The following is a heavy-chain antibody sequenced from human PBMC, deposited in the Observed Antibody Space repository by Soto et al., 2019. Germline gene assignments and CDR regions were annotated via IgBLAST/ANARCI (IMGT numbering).Heavy chain of an antibody. Sequence: PSQPLSVTYNVSCDSIDGYYWSWIRQPPGKGLEWIGYIYYSGSTKYNPSLQSRVTMSVDTSKNQFSLKLRSVNAADTAVYYCAREGYSGQEPAFDILGQGTMVTVS. CDR2: IYYSGST. CDR1: CDSIDGYY. J-gene: IGHJ3*02. D-gene: IGHD5-12*01. CDR3: AREGYSGQEPAFDI. V-gene: IGHV4-59*01.